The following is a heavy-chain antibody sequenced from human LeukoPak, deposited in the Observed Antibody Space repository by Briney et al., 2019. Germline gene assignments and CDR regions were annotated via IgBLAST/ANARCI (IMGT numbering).Heavy chain of an antibody. CDR2: ISSSSSYI. D-gene: IGHD6-13*01. V-gene: IGHV3-21*01. CDR1: GFTFSSYS. Sequence: GGSLRLSCAASGFTFSSYSMNWVRQAPGKGLEWVSSISSSSSYIYYADSVKGRFTISRDNAKNSLYLQMNSLRAEDTAVYYRARDRSSSWYGSVYFDYWGQGTLVTVSS. CDR3: ARDRSSSWYGSVYFDY. J-gene: IGHJ4*02.